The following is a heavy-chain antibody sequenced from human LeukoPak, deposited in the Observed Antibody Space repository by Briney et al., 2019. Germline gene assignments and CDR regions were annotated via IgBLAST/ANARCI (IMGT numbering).Heavy chain of an antibody. Sequence: GGSLRLSCAASGFTVSSNDMSWVRQAPGKGLEWVSVIYSGGSTDYADSVKGRFTISRDNSKNTLYLQMNRLRAEDTAVYYCARSGVATIHYWGQGTLVTVSS. V-gene: IGHV3-53*01. CDR3: ARSGVATIHY. CDR1: GFTVSSND. J-gene: IGHJ4*02. D-gene: IGHD5-24*01. CDR2: IYSGGST.